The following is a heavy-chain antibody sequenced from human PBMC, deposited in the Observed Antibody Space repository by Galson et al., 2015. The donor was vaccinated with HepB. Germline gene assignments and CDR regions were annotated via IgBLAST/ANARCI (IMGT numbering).Heavy chain of an antibody. D-gene: IGHD2-2*01. CDR1: GGSISSSSYY. V-gene: IGHV4-39*07. J-gene: IGHJ4*02. CDR3: ARGYCSSTSCYFGWNAVIDY. CDR2: IYYSGST. Sequence: ETLSLTCTVSGGSISSSSYYWGWIRQPPGKGLEWIGSIYYSGSTYYNPSLKSRVTISVDTSKNQFSLKLSSVTAADTAVYYCARGYCSSTSCYFGWNAVIDYWGQGTLVTVSS.